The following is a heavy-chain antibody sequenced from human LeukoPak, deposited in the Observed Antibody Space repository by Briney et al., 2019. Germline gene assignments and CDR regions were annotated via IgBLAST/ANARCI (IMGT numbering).Heavy chain of an antibody. V-gene: IGHV3-23*01. J-gene: IGHJ4*02. Sequence: PGGSLRLSCAASGFTFSSYAMIWVRQAPGMGLEWVSAISGSGSNTYYADSVKGRFTISRDNSKNTLYLQVNSLRADDTAVYYCARGNGDYAIHPDYWGQGTLVTVSS. CDR2: ISGSGSNT. D-gene: IGHD4-17*01. CDR3: ARGNGDYAIHPDY. CDR1: GFTFSSYA.